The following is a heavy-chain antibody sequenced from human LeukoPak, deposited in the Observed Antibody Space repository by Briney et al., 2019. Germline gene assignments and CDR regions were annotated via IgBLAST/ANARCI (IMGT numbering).Heavy chain of an antibody. D-gene: IGHD3-22*01. V-gene: IGHV3-23*01. CDR1: GITLINYG. J-gene: IGHJ4*02. CDR2: ISDSGGST. Sequence: GGSLRFSCAVSGITLINYGMSWVRQAQGKGLEWVAGISDSGGSTNNADSVKGRFTISRDNPKNTLYLQMNSLRAEDTAVYFCAKRGVVIRVILVGFHKEAYYFDSWGQGALVTVSS. CDR3: AKRGVVIRVILVGFHKEAYYFDS.